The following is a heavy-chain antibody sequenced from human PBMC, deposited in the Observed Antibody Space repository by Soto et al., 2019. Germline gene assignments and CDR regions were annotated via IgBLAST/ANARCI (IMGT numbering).Heavy chain of an antibody. CDR3: AKFYCISTMCQAPAAKSTGGFEI. J-gene: IGHJ3*02. Sequence: EPQLLESGGGLAHPGGSLRLSCGASGFTFSSYAMSWVRQAPGKGLEWVAAISGSGVSTYYADSVRGRSTISRDNSKKTLDLKMNSLRAEDTAVYYCAKFYCISTMCQAPAAKSTGGFEIWGQGTLVTVSS. CDR1: GFTFSSYA. CDR2: ISGSGVST. D-gene: IGHD2-2*01. V-gene: IGHV3-23*01.